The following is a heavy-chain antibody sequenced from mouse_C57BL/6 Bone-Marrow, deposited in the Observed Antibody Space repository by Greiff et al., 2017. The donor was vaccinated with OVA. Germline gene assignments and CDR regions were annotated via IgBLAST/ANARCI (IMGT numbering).Heavy chain of an antibody. Sequence: QVQLQQPGTELVKPGASVKLSCKASGYTFTSYWMHWVKQRPGQGLEWIGNINPSNGGTNYNEKFKSKATLTVAKSSSTTYMQLRSLTSEDSAVYYCAREEENSNYFYYAMDYWGQGTSVTVSS. V-gene: IGHV1-53*01. CDR3: AREEENSNYFYYAMDY. J-gene: IGHJ4*01. D-gene: IGHD2-5*01. CDR1: GYTFTSYW. CDR2: INPSNGGT.